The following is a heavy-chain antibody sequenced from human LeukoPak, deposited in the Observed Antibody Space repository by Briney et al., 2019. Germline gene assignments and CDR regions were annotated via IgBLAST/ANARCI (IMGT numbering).Heavy chain of an antibody. V-gene: IGHV3-7*03. J-gene: IGHJ3*02. Sequence: GGSLRLSCAASGFTFSSYSMNWVRQAPGEGLEWVANIKQDGSEQYYMDSVKGRFTISRDNAKKSLYLQMNSLRAEDTAVYYCARGGSQGFDIWGQGTMVTVSP. CDR3: ARGGSQGFDI. CDR1: GFTFSSYS. CDR2: IKQDGSEQ.